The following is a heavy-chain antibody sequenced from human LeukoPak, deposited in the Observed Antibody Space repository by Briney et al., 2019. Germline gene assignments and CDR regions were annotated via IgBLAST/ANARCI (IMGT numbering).Heavy chain of an antibody. D-gene: IGHD4-23*01. V-gene: IGHV3-21*01. CDR1: GFTFSSYS. CDR3: AKTPGTEDDY. CDR2: ISSSSSYI. Sequence: GGSLRLSCAASGFTFSSYSMNWVRQAPGKGLEWVSSISSSSSYIYYADSVKGRFTISRDNAKNTLYLQMNSLRAEDTAVYYCAKTPGTEDDYWGQGTLVTVSS. J-gene: IGHJ4*02.